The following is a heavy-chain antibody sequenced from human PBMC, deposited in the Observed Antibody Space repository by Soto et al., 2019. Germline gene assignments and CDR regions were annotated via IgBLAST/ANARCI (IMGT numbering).Heavy chain of an antibody. D-gene: IGHD3-22*01. CDR2: ISGSGGST. J-gene: IGHJ2*01. Sequence: GGSLRLSCAASGFTFSSHAMSWVRQAPGKGLEWVSAISGSGGSTYYADSVKGRFTISRDNSKNTLYLQMNSLRAEDTAVYYCAKPVYAYDNSVHWYLHLWGRGILVSGSS. V-gene: IGHV3-23*01. CDR3: AKPVYAYDNSVHWYLHL. CDR1: GFTFSSHA.